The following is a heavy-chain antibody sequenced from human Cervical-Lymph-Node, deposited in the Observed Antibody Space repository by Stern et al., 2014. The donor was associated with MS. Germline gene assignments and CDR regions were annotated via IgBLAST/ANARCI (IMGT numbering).Heavy chain of an antibody. D-gene: IGHD6-6*01. CDR1: GGSTSSYY. CDR2: ISSSGGT. J-gene: IGHJ4*02. V-gene: IGHV4-59*08. Sequence: VQLVESGPGLVKPSETLSLTCTVSGGSTSSYYWSWIRQPPGKGLEWIGYISSSGGTKYNPSLKSRVTISVDTSKNQFALNLRSVTAADAAVYYCARGYTTSSGRPDYWGQGTLVTVST. CDR3: ARGYTTSSGRPDY.